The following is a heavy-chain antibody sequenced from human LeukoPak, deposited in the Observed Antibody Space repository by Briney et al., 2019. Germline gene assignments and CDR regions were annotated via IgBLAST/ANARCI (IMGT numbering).Heavy chain of an antibody. CDR1: GGTFSSYA. CDR2: ISGSGDST. D-gene: IGHD3-3*01. V-gene: IGHV3-23*01. Sequence: SCKASGGTFSSYAISWVRQAPGKGLEWVSTISGSGDSTFYADSVKGRFTISRDNSKNMLYLQMNSLRAEDTAVYYCAKDPDADNDFWSGYYHYWGQGTLVTVSS. J-gene: IGHJ4*02. CDR3: AKDPDADNDFWSGYYHY.